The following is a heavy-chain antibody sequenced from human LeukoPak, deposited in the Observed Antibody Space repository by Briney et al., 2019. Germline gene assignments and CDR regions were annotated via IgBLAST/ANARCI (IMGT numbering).Heavy chain of an antibody. CDR1: GGTFSSYA. J-gene: IGHJ4*02. Sequence: SVKVSCKASGGTFSSYAISWVRQAPGQGLEWMGGIIPIFGTANYAQKFQGRVTITTDESTSTAYMELSSLRSEDTAVYYCARDPDSVAGGPYFDYWGQGTLVSVSS. V-gene: IGHV1-69*05. CDR3: ARDPDSVAGGPYFDY. D-gene: IGHD6-19*01. CDR2: IIPIFGTA.